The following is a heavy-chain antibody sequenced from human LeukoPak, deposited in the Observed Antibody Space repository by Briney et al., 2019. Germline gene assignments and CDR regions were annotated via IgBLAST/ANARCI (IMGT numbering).Heavy chain of an antibody. CDR1: GYTFTRYY. D-gene: IGHD3-10*01. V-gene: IGHV1-46*01. Sequence: GASVKVSCKASGYTFTRYYMHWVRQAPGQGLEWLGIINPSGGSTSYAQKFQGRVTMTRDTSTSTVYMELSSLRSEDTAVYYCARDRYYGSGSSVSEYYYYYYMDVWGKGTTVTVSS. J-gene: IGHJ6*03. CDR3: ARDRYYGSGSSVSEYYYYYYMDV. CDR2: INPSGGST.